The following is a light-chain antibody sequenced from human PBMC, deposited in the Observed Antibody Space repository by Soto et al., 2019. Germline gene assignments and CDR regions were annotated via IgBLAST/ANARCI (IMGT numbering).Light chain of an antibody. CDR1: SSDVGGSNY. CDR2: EVS. Sequence: QSALTQPASVSGSPGQSITVSCTGTSSDVGGSNYVSWYQQPPGKAHKLIIYEVSNRHSGVSNRFSGSKSGNTASLTSSGLQADDEDDYSCSSCTTSSPLVFGGGTQLTGL. CDR3: SSCTTSSPLV. V-gene: IGLV2-14*01. J-gene: IGLJ2*01.